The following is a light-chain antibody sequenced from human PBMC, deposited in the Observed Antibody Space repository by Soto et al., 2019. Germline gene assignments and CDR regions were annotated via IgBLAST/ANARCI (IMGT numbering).Light chain of an antibody. J-gene: IGLJ2*01. Sequence: QSALTQPASVSGSPGQSITSSCTGTSSDIGSYNRVSWYQQHPGKAPKLMIFNVSNRPSGVSDRFSGSKSGNTASLTIAGLQPEDEADYHCSSYTSNTTLVVFGGGTQLTVL. V-gene: IGLV2-14*03. CDR2: NVS. CDR1: SSDIGSYNR. CDR3: SSYTSNTTLVV.